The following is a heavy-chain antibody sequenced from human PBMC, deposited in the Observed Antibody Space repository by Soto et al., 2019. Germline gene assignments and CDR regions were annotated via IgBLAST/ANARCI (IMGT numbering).Heavy chain of an antibody. D-gene: IGHD2-2*01. Sequence: PSETLSLTCTVSGGSISSGGYYWSWIRQHPGKGLEWIGYIYYSGSTYYNPSLKSRVTISVDTSKNQFSLKLSSVTAADTAVYYCARYSIPYDWCDPWGQGTLVTVS. CDR3: ARYSIPYDWCDP. V-gene: IGHV4-31*03. J-gene: IGHJ5*02. CDR2: IYYSGST. CDR1: GGSISSGGYY.